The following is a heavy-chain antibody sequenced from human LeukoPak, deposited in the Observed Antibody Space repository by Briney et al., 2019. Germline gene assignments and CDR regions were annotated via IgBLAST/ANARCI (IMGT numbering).Heavy chain of an antibody. CDR1: GFRFSSYA. Sequence: GGSLRLPCAASGFRFSSYAMSWVRQAPGKGLEWVSAISGSGVSTYYADSAKGRFTVSRDNSKNTLYLQMSSLRAEDTAVYYCAKDERNWNYNLASQTYDWGQGTLVTVSS. J-gene: IGHJ4*02. CDR2: ISGSGVST. D-gene: IGHD1-7*01. CDR3: AKDERNWNYNLASQTYD. V-gene: IGHV3-23*01.